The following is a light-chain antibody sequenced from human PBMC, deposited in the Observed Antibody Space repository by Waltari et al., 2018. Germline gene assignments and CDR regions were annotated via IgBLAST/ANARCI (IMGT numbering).Light chain of an antibody. CDR3: QSYDNSLRGSLL. J-gene: IGLJ3*02. CDR2: ENT. Sequence: QSVLTPAPSVSGAPGQRVTISCTGGDSSIASFRVIWSQHLPGRVPKRLIYENTKRPSGVPDRFSGSKSGTSASLAIEGLQPEDEGDYYCQSYDNSLRGSLLFGGGTKVTV. CDR1: DSSIASFRV. V-gene: IGLV1-40*01.